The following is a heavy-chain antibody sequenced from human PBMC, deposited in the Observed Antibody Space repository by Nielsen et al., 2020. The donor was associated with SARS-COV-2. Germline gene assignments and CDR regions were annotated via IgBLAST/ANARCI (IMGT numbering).Heavy chain of an antibody. J-gene: IGHJ4*02. CDR1: GGTFSSYA. V-gene: IGHV1-69*13. CDR3: ARAPYDFWSGYYTQSHFDY. Sequence: SVKVSCKASGGTFSSYAISWVRQAPGQGLEWMGGIIPIFGTANYAQKFQGRVTITADESTSTAYMELSSLRSEDTAVYYCARAPYDFWSGYYTQSHFDYWGQGTPVTVSS. D-gene: IGHD3-3*01. CDR2: IIPIFGTA.